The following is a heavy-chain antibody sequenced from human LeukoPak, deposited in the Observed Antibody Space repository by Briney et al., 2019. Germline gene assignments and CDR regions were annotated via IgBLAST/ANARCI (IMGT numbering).Heavy chain of an antibody. CDR3: ARALDTAMVTDFD. V-gene: IGHV4-59*01. D-gene: IGHD5-18*01. CDR1: GGSISSYY. J-gene: IGHJ4*02. Sequence: SETLSLTCTVSGGSISSYYWSWIRQPPGKGLEWIGYIYYSGSTNYNPSLKSRVTISVDTSKNQFSLKLSSVTAAETAVYYCARALDTAMVTDFDWGQGTLVTVSS. CDR2: IYYSGST.